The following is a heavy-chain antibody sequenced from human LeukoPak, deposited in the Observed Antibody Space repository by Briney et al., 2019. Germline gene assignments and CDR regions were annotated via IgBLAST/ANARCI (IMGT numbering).Heavy chain of an antibody. J-gene: IGHJ5*02. Sequence: SETLSLTCTVSGGSISSYYWSWIRQPPGKGLEWIGYIYYSGSTNYNPSLKSRVTISVDTSKNQFSLKLSSVTAADTAVYYCARDQGVGYDFWSGYSNWFDPWGQGTLVTVSS. V-gene: IGHV4-59*01. CDR3: ARDQGVGYDFWSGYSNWFDP. CDR2: IYYSGST. D-gene: IGHD3-3*01. CDR1: GGSISSYY.